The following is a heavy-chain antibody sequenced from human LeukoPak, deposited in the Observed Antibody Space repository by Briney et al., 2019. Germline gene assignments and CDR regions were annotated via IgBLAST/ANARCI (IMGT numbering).Heavy chain of an antibody. V-gene: IGHV4-31*03. CDR1: GGSISSGGYY. D-gene: IGHD4-17*01. Sequence: SETLSLTRTVSGGSISSGGYYWSWIRQHPGKGLEWIGYIYYSGSTYYNPSLKSRVTISVDTSKNQFSLKLSSVTAADTAVYFCASGTAVATFDCWGQGTLVTVSS. CDR3: ASGTAVATFDC. CDR2: IYYSGST. J-gene: IGHJ4*02.